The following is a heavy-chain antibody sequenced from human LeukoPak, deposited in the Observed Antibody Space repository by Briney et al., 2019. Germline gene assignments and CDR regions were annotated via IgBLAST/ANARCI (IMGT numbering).Heavy chain of an antibody. CDR2: IYYSGST. Sequence: PSETLSLTCTVSGGSISSYYWSWIRQPPGKGLEWIGYIYYSGSTNYNPSLKSRVTISVDTSKNQFSLKLSSVTAADTAVYYCARGARDYDFWSGYYIDYYYMDVWGKGTTVTVSS. D-gene: IGHD3-3*01. CDR1: GGSISSYY. J-gene: IGHJ6*03. V-gene: IGHV4-59*01. CDR3: ARGARDYDFWSGYYIDYYYMDV.